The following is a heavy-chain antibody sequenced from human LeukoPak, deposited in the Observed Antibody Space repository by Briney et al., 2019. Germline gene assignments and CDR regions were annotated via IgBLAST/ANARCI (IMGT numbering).Heavy chain of an antibody. V-gene: IGHV3-23*01. J-gene: IGHJ6*02. CDR1: GLTFSTYA. CDR2: ISGSGDST. CDR3: AKAPSSDWYYGMDV. D-gene: IGHD6-19*01. Sequence: GGSLRLSCAASGLTFSTYAMSWVRQAPGKGLEWVSTISGSGDSTYSADSVKGRFTISRDNSKNTLYLQMSSQRAVDTAVYYYAKAPSSDWYYGMDVWGQGTTVTVSS.